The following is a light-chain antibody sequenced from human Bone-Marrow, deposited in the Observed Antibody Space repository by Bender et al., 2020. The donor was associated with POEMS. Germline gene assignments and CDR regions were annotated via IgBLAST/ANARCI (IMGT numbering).Light chain of an antibody. CDR2: DVS. Sequence: HSALTQPPSVSGSPGQSVTISCTGTSSDVGNYNRVSWYQQPPGTAPKLIIYDVSNRPSGVSNRFSGSKSGNTASLTISGLQAEDEADYYCSSYTGSSLVFGGGTKLTVL. J-gene: IGLJ2*01. CDR3: SSYTGSSLV. V-gene: IGLV2-18*02. CDR1: SSDVGNYNR.